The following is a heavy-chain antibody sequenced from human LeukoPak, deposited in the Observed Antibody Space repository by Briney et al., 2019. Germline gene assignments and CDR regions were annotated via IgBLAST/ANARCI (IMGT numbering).Heavy chain of an antibody. D-gene: IGHD5-12*01. V-gene: IGHV3-7*03. CDR3: ARGAYSGYDFIDY. J-gene: IGHJ4*02. CDR2: IKQDGSEE. CDR1: GFTFSSYW. Sequence: PGGSLRLSCAASGFTFSSYWMTWVRQAPGKGLEWVANIKQDGSEEYYVDSVKGRFTISRDNAKNSLYLQMNSLRAEDTALYYCARGAYSGYDFIDYWGQGTLVTVSS.